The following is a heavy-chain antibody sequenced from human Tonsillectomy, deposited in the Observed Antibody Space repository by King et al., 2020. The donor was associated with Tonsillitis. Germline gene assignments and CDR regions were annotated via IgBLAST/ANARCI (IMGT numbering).Heavy chain of an antibody. CDR2: ISGSGVYT. D-gene: IGHD2-15*01. J-gene: IGHJ4*02. CDR3: AKQIGFCSGGTCSLDY. Sequence: EVQLVESGGGLVQSGGSLRLSCEASGFTFSDYGLTWVRQAPGKGLEWVSSISGSGVYTYYAYSGEGRFSISRDNSKNMLCLQMNSLRADDTAVYYCAKQIGFCSGGTCSLDYWGQGALVTVSS. CDR1: GFTFSDYG. V-gene: IGHV3-23*04.